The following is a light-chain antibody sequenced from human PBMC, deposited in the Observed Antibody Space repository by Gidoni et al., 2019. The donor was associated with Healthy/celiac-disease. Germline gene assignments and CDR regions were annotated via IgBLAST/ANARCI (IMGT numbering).Light chain of an antibody. CDR2: EVS. CDR1: SIDVGNYNL. Sequence: QSALTQPASASASPGHSITISCTGTSIDVGNYNLVPWYQQHPGKAPKHMINEVSKRPSGVSNRFSGSKSGKTASLTISGLQAEDEADYYCCSYAGSSTHVVFGGGTKLTVL. V-gene: IGLV2-23*02. J-gene: IGLJ2*01. CDR3: CSYAGSSTHVV.